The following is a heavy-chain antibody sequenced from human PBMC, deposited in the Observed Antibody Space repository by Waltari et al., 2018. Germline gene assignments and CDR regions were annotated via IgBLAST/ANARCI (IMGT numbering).Heavy chain of an antibody. CDR3: ASIGSGFYYFFDF. V-gene: IGHV2-26*01. D-gene: IGHD3-22*01. CDR1: GFSLTSVKMG. CDR2: IFSIDET. Sequence: QVTLKEPGPVLVKPRETVTLTCTVSGFSLTSVKMGVTWIRQPPGKALEWLAHIFSIDETSYSTSLKTRLSIYEDTSKSQVVLTLTDMDPADTATSFCASIGSGFYYFFDFWGPGILVSVSS. J-gene: IGHJ4*02.